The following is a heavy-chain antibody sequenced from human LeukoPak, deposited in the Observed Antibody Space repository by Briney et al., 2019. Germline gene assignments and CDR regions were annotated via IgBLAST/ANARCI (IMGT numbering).Heavy chain of an antibody. CDR3: ARDWAVAGTGAFDI. CDR1: GFTFSSYG. Sequence: GGSLRLSCAASGFTFSSYGMHWVRQAPGKGLEWVAVIWYDGSNKYYADSVKGRFTISRDNAKNSLYLQMNSLRAEDTAVYYCARDWAVAGTGAFDIWGQGTMVTVSS. D-gene: IGHD6-19*01. V-gene: IGHV3-33*01. CDR2: IWYDGSNK. J-gene: IGHJ3*02.